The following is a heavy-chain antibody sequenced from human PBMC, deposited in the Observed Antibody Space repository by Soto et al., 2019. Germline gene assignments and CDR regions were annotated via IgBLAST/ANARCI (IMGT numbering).Heavy chain of an antibody. Sequence: QIQLEESGGGLGKPGGSLRLSCTVSGFTFSNYYMAWIRQAPGKGLEWISYISTSGTSTFYADSVKGRFTISRDNAMNSLFLQMNSLGVEDTAVYFCARDGVLFRAGFDSWGQGTLGTVAS. CDR3: ARDGVLFRAGFDS. D-gene: IGHD3-16*01. CDR1: GFTFSNYY. V-gene: IGHV3-11*01. CDR2: ISTSGTST. J-gene: IGHJ4*02.